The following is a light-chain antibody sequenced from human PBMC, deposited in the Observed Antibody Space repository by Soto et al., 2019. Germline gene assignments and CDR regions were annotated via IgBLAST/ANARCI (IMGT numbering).Light chain of an antibody. CDR1: SSDVGGYNY. CDR2: EVS. J-gene: IGLJ2*01. Sequence: QSALTQPASVSGSPGQSITISCTGTSSDVGGYNYVSWYQQHPGKAPKLIIFEVSNRPSGVSIRFSGSKSGNTASLTISGLQTEDEGDYYCSSFASDNTPVIFGGGTKVTVL. CDR3: SSFASDNTPVI. V-gene: IGLV2-14*01.